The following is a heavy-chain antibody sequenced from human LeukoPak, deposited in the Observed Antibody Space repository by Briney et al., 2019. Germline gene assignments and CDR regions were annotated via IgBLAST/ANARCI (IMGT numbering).Heavy chain of an antibody. J-gene: IGHJ3*02. V-gene: IGHV3-21*01. CDR3: ARGREKKAEDDAFDI. CDR2: ITSRSSYI. D-gene: IGHD2-15*01. CDR1: GFTFSSYN. Sequence: GGSLRLSCAASGFTFSSYNMNWVRQAPGKGLEWVSSITSRSSYIYYADSVKGRFTISRGNAKNSLYLQMNSLRAEDTAVYYCARGREKKAEDDAFDIWGQGTMVTVSS.